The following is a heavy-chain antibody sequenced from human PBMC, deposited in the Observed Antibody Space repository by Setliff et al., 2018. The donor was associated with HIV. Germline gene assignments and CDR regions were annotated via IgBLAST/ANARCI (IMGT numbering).Heavy chain of an antibody. CDR1: GGSISSSGDY. CDR2: IFNDGST. V-gene: IGHV4-39*01. J-gene: IGHJ4*02. CDR3: ARTLFCSGGSCFFDH. Sequence: PSETLSLTCTVSGGSISSSGDYWVWIRQPPGEGLEWIGSIFNDGSTFHNPSLKSRVTTSVDTSKNQFSLKLRSVTAADTAIYYCARTLFCSGGSCFFDHWGQGTLVTVSS. D-gene: IGHD2-15*01.